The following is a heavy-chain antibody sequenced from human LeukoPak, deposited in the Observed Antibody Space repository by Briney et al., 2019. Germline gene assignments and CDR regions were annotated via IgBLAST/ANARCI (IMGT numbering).Heavy chain of an antibody. CDR1: GVTLSDAW. V-gene: IGHV3-15*04. D-gene: IGHD5-12*01. CDR3: ATDTVTTNDYGLDY. Sequence: GGSLRPSCAASGVTLSDAWMNWVRQAPGKGLEWVGRIETKGEGGPTDYAAPVNGRFTVSRDDSKNILFLQMDSLKTEDTAVYYCATDTVTTNDYGLDYWGQGAQVTVSS. J-gene: IGHJ4*02. CDR2: IETKGEGGPT.